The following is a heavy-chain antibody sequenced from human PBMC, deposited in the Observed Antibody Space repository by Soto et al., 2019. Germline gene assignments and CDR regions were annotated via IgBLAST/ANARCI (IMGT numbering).Heavy chain of an antibody. V-gene: IGHV3-23*01. J-gene: IGHJ4*02. D-gene: IGHD5-12*01. CDR2: ISGSSIST. CDR1: GFTFTNYA. Sequence: EVQLLEFGGGLVQPGGSLRLSCAASGFTFTNYAMTWVRQAPGKXLERVSTISGSSISTYYADSVKGRFTISRDNSKNTLYLQMNSLRAEDSAIYYCAKHIVATFYFDHWGQGTLVTVSS. CDR3: AKHIVATFYFDH.